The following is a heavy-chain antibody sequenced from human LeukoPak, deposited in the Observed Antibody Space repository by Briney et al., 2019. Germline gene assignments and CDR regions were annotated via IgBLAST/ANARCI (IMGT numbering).Heavy chain of an antibody. D-gene: IGHD7-27*01. J-gene: IGHJ4*02. CDR1: GGSISSYY. CDR3: ARESSWGNFDY. CDR2: IYYSGST. V-gene: IGHV4-59*01. Sequence: PSETLSLTCTVSGGSISSYYWSWIRQPPGKGLEWIGHIYYSGSTNYNPSLKSRVTISVDTSKNQFSLKLSYVTAADTAVYFCARESSWGNFDYWGQGTLVTVSS.